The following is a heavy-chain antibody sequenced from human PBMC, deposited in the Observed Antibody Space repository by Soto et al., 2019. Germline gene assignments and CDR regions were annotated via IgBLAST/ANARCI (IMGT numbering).Heavy chain of an antibody. V-gene: IGHV4-59*08. CDR3: ARRKWRGRGYYYYMDV. CDR2: IYYSGST. Sequence: SEILSLTCTVSGGSISSYYWSWIRQPPGKGLEWIGYIYYSGSTNYNPSLKSRVTISVDTSKNQFSLKLSSVTAADTAVYYCARRKWRGRGYYYYMDVWGKGTTVTVSS. CDR1: GGSISSYY. J-gene: IGHJ6*03. D-gene: IGHD5-12*01.